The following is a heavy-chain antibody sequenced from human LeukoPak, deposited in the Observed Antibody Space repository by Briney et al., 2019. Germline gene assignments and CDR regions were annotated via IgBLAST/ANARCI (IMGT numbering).Heavy chain of an antibody. V-gene: IGHV4-61*02. Sequence: SETLSLTCTVSGGSISSGSYYWSWIRQPAGKGLEWIGRIYTSGSTNYNPSLKSRVTISVDTSKNQFSLKLSSVTAADTAVYYCARENGGGVVDYRGQGTLVTVSS. J-gene: IGHJ4*02. CDR1: GGSISSGSYY. CDR2: IYTSGST. D-gene: IGHD2-8*02. CDR3: ARENGGGVVDY.